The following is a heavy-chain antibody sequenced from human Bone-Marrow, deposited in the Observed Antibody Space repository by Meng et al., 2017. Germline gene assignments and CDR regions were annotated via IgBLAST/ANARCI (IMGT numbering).Heavy chain of an antibody. CDR2: INPNSGGT. CDR3: ARDRFRTTVVTLAPDY. Sequence: ASVKVSCKASGYTFTGYYMHWVRQAPGQGLEWMGRINPNSGGTNYAQKFQGRFTISRDNAKNSLYLQMNSLRAEDTAVYYCARDRFRTTVVTLAPDYWGQGTLVTVSS. CDR1: GYTFTGYY. J-gene: IGHJ4*02. D-gene: IGHD4-23*01. V-gene: IGHV1-2*06.